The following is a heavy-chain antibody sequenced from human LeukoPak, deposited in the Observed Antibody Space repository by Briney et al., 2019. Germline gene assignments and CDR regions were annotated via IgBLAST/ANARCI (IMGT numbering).Heavy chain of an antibody. D-gene: IGHD3-22*01. J-gene: IGHJ4*02. V-gene: IGHV1-69*13. CDR1: GGTFRSFA. Sequence: SVKASCKASGGTFRSFAISWVRQAPGQGLEWMGGIIPIFRTANYAQKFQGRVTITADESTSTAYMELSSLRSEVTAVYYCGRALRYTSDSSCYAFDYLVQGSLVTVSS. CDR3: GRALRYTSDSSCYAFDY. CDR2: IIPIFRTA.